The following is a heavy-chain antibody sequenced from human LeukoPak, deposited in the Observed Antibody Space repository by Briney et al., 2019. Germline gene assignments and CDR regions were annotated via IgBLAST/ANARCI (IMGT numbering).Heavy chain of an antibody. CDR3: AREQWAYRSYYASSGYHDY. V-gene: IGHV4-61*02. Sequence: PSQTLSLTCTVSGGSISSGSYFWSWIRQPAGKGLEWIGRIYTSGSTNYSPSLKSRVTISVDTSRNQFSLNLTSVTAADTAMHYCAREQWAYRSYYASSGYHDYWGQGTLVTVSS. J-gene: IGHJ4*02. CDR2: IYTSGST. D-gene: IGHD3-22*01. CDR1: GGSISSGSYF.